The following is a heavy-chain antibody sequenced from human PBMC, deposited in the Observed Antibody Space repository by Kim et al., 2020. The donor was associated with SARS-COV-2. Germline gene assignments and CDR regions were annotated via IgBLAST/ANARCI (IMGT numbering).Heavy chain of an antibody. J-gene: IGHJ5*02. CDR2: ISGSGGST. V-gene: IGHV3-23*01. CDR3: AKDGQQLVYSGDRPNNWFDP. CDR1: GFTFSSYA. Sequence: GGSLRLSCAASGFTFSSYAMSWVRQAPGKGLEWVSAISGSGGSTYYADSVKGRFTISRDNSKNTLYLQMNSLRAEDTAVYYCAKDGQQLVYSGDRPNNWFDPWGQGTLVTVSS. D-gene: IGHD6-13*01.